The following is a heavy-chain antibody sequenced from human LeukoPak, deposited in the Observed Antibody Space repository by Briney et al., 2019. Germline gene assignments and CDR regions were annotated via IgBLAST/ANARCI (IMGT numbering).Heavy chain of an antibody. J-gene: IGHJ4*02. V-gene: IGHV1-2*02. CDR1: GYTFTAYF. D-gene: IGHD6-13*01. Sequence: ASVKVSCKASGYTFTAYFIHWVRQAPGHGLEWVGWINPNTGDTSYAQKFQGRVTLTGDTSITTAYMELSSLRSDDTAVYYCARDLFLAATEREGDDYWGQGTLVTVSS. CDR2: INPNTGDT. CDR3: ARDLFLAATEREGDDY.